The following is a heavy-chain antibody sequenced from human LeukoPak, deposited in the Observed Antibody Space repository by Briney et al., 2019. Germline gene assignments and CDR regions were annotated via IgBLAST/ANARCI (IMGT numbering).Heavy chain of an antibody. CDR2: ISYDGSNK. Sequence: PGGSLRLSCAASGFTFSSYGMHWVRQAPGKGLEWVAVISYDGSNKYYADSVKGRFTISRDNSKNTMYLQMNSLRAEDTAVYYCARDQEERAISYDYWPGGKDYWGQGTLVTVSS. CDR3: ARDQEERAISYDYWPGGKDY. D-gene: IGHD4/OR15-4a*01. CDR1: GFTFSSYG. V-gene: IGHV3-30*19. J-gene: IGHJ4*02.